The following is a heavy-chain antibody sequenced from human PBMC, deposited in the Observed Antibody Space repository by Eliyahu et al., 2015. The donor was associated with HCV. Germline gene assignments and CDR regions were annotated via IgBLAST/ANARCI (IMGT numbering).Heavy chain of an antibody. J-gene: IGHJ5*02. CDR1: GGSXXTYY. CDR3: ASGGGGIAVTGTGGWFDP. Sequence: QVQLQEXGPGLVKPSXTLSLTCTVPGGSXXTYYWSWIRQPPGKGLEWIGYIHYSGSTNYNPSLKXRITMSIDTSKNQFSLNLTSVTAADTALYYCASGGGGIAVTGTGGWFDPWGQGTLVTVSS. D-gene: IGHD6-19*01. V-gene: IGHV4-59*01. CDR2: IHYSGST.